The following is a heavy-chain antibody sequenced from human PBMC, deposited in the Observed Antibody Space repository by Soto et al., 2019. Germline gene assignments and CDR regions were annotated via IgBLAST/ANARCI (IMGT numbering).Heavy chain of an antibody. CDR1: GFTFSDYN. CDR2: IHVSSSPI. Sequence: GGSLRLSCAASGFTFSDYNMDWARQAPGKGLEWISYIHVSSSPIYYADSVKGRFTISRDNAKNSLYLQMNGLRDDNTAVYYCVRDGGRSGNMDYWGQGVLVTVSS. V-gene: IGHV3-48*02. D-gene: IGHD3-16*01. J-gene: IGHJ4*02. CDR3: VRDGGRSGNMDY.